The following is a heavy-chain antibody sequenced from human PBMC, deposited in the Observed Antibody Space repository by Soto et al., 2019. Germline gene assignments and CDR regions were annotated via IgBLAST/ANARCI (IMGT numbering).Heavy chain of an antibody. CDR1: GYSFTTFW. CDR2: IDPSDSYT. Sequence: PGESLKISCQGSGYSFTTFWISWVRQMPGKGLEWMGRIDPSDSYTNYSPSFQGHVTISTDKSISTAYLQWSSLKASDTAMYYCASHSAGVGNTSDYNYAMDVWGQGTTVTVSS. J-gene: IGHJ6*02. V-gene: IGHV5-10-1*01. D-gene: IGHD1-26*01. CDR3: ASHSAGVGNTSDYNYAMDV.